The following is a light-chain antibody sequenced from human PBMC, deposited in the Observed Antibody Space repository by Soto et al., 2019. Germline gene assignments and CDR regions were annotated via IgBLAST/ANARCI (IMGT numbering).Light chain of an antibody. Sequence: DIQLTQSPSTVSASVGDRVSITCRASRTILTSLAWYQQKPGKTPKILIYDASNLKSGVPSRFSGSGSGTEFTLTISSLQPDDFATYYCQQYNRFSWTFGQGTKVDI. V-gene: IGKV1-5*01. CDR1: RTILTS. J-gene: IGKJ1*01. CDR3: QQYNRFSWT. CDR2: DAS.